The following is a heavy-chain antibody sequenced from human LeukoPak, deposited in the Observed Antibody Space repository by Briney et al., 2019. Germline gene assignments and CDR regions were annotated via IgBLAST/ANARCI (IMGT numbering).Heavy chain of an antibody. CDR2: IYPGDSDT. J-gene: IGHJ6*03. CDR3: ARLSRAPGYYYMDV. Sequence: GESLKISCKAAGYSFTSYWIGWVRQMPGKGLEWMGIIYPGDSDTRYSSSFQGQVTISADKSISTAYLQWSSLKASDTAMYYCARLSRAPGYYYMDVWGKGTTVTVSS. D-gene: IGHD5-24*01. CDR1: GYSFTSYW. V-gene: IGHV5-51*01.